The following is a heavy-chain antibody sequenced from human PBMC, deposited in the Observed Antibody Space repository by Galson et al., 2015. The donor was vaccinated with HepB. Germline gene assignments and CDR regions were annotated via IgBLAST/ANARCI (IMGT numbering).Heavy chain of an antibody. CDR2: IHYSGYT. CDR1: GGSLSGFY. J-gene: IGHJ3*01. CDR3: ATNITNTRAFDL. V-gene: IGHV4-59*03. Sequence: TLSLTCTVSGGSLSGFYWSWIRQSPEKGLEWIGYIHYSGYTEYHPSLKSRVTISLGTSKGQFSLKVNSVTTADTALYFCATNITNTRAFDLWGQGTMVTVSS. D-gene: IGHD5-24*01.